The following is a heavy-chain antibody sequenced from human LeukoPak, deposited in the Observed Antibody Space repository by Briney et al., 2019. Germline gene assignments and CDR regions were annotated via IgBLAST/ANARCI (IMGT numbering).Heavy chain of an antibody. D-gene: IGHD1-14*01. Sequence: ASVKVSCKVSGYTFTSYGISWVRQAPGQGLEWMGWISAYNGNTNYAQKLQGRVTMTTDTSTSTAYMELRSLRSDDTAVYYCARGGEPTHPLINWFDPWGQGTLVTVSS. J-gene: IGHJ5*02. CDR1: GYTFTSYG. CDR2: ISAYNGNT. CDR3: ARGGEPTHPLINWFDP. V-gene: IGHV1-18*01.